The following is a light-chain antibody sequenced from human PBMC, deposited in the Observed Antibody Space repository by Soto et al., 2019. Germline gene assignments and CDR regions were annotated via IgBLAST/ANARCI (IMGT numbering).Light chain of an antibody. J-gene: IGLJ2*01. CDR3: SSYTSSSTLVV. V-gene: IGLV2-14*02. CDR1: SSDVGSYNL. CDR2: EGT. Sequence: QSALTQPASVSGSPGQSITISCTGTSSDVGSYNLVSWYQQHPGKAPRLMIYEGTLRPSGVSNRFSGSKSGNTASLTISGLQAEDEADYYCSSYTSSSTLVVFGGGTKLTVL.